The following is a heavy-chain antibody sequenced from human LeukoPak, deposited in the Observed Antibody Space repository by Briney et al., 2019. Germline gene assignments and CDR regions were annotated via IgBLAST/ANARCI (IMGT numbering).Heavy chain of an antibody. CDR2: INHSGST. Sequence: SETLSLTCAVYGGSFSGYYWSWIRQPPGKGLEWIGEINHSGSTNYNPSLKSRVTISVDTSKNQFSLKLSSVTTADTAVYYCARVSPYCSGGSCYFDYWGQGTLVTVFS. CDR3: ARVSPYCSGGSCYFDY. CDR1: GGSFSGYY. V-gene: IGHV4-34*01. D-gene: IGHD2-15*01. J-gene: IGHJ4*02.